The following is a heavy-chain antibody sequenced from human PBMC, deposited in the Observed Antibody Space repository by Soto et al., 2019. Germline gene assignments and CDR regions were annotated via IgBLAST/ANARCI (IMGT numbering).Heavy chain of an antibody. Sequence: SETLSLTCTVSGDSVSSGDYYWTWIRQPPGKGLEWVGHIYFSGRTNYIPSLESRVTISLDTSKNQFSLKLTSVTAADTAVYYCARVPIDTYMIYWSDPWGQGTFVTVS. CDR3: ARVPIDTYMIYWSDP. J-gene: IGHJ5*02. CDR1: GDSVSSGDYY. D-gene: IGHD3-16*01. CDR2: IYFSGRT. V-gene: IGHV4-61*08.